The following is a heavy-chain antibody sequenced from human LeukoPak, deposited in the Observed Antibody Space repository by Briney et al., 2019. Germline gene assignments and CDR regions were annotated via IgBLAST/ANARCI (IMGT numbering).Heavy chain of an antibody. V-gene: IGHV3-7*01. Sequence: GGSLRLSCAASGFTFNSYWMSWVRQAPGKGLEWVANIKQDVNEKYYVDSVKGRFTISRDNAKNSLYLQMNSLRAENTAVYYCARESRGYDILTGKYHRGYYSYYMDVWGKGTTVTVSS. CDR3: ARESRGYDILTGKYHRGYYSYYMDV. J-gene: IGHJ6*03. CDR2: IKQDVNEK. D-gene: IGHD3-9*01. CDR1: GFTFNSYW.